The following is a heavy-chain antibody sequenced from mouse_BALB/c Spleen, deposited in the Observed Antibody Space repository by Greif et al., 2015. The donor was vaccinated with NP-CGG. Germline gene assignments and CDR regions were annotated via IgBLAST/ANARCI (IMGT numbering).Heavy chain of an antibody. CDR3: TRDGAPYDGYYPMDY. CDR1: GFTFSSYT. D-gene: IGHD2-3*01. Sequence: EVQGVESGGGLVKPGGSLKLSCAASGFTFSSYTMSWVRQTPEKRLEWVATISSGGSYTYYPDSVKGRFTISRDNAKNTLYLQMSSLKSEDTAMYYYTRDGAPYDGYYPMDYWGQGTSVTVSS. V-gene: IGHV5-6-4*01. CDR2: ISSGGSYT. J-gene: IGHJ4*01.